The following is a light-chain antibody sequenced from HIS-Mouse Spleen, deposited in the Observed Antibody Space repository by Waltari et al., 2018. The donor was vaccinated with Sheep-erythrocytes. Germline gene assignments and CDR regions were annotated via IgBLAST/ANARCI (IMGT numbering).Light chain of an antibody. CDR1: SSDVGGYNY. Sequence: QSALTQPRSVSGSPGQSVTISCTGTSSDVGGYNYVSWYQQHPGKAPKLMINDVSKRPSGVPDRCSGSKSGNTASLTISGLQAEDEADYYCCSYAGSYNHVFATGTKVTVL. J-gene: IGLJ1*01. CDR2: DVS. CDR3: CSYAGSYNHV. V-gene: IGLV2-11*01.